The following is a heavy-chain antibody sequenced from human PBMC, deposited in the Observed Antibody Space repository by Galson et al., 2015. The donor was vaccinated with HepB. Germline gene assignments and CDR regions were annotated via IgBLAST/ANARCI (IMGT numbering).Heavy chain of an antibody. V-gene: IGHV5-51*03. J-gene: IGHJ5*02. D-gene: IGHD2-2*01. CDR1: ENSFTSYW. CDR3: TRGPAGDYFDP. CDR2: ISPGDSDT. Sequence: QSGAEVKKPGDSLKISCKGSENSFTSYWIGWVRQMPGKGLELMGIISPGDSDTKYSPSFQGHVTISADKSISTAYLQWSSLKASDTAMYYCTRGPAGDYFDPWGQGTLVTVSS.